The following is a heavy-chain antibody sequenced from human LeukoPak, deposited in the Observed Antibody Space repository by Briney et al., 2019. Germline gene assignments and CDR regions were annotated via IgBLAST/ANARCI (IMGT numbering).Heavy chain of an antibody. Sequence: SETLSLTCTVSGDSISGYFWSWIRQTPGKGLEWIGYIHYSGATNYNPSLKSRVTMSVDTSKDQFSLKLSSVNAADTAMYYCVRHRSPLESFHHWGQGTLVTVSS. CDR3: VRHRSPLESFHH. CDR1: GDSISGYF. CDR2: IHYSGAT. D-gene: IGHD3-3*01. J-gene: IGHJ1*01. V-gene: IGHV4-59*08.